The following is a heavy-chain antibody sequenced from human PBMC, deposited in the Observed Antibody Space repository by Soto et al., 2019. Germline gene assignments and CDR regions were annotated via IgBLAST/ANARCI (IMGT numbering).Heavy chain of an antibody. V-gene: IGHV3-11*01. Sequence: GGSLRLSCAASGFTFSDYYMSWIRQAPGKGLEWVSYISSSGSTIYYADSVKGRFTISRDNAKNSLYLQMNSLRAEDTAVYYCARVGSSSPLNYYYYYYMDVWGKGTTVTVSS. J-gene: IGHJ6*03. CDR2: ISSSGSTI. D-gene: IGHD6-6*01. CDR1: GFTFSDYY. CDR3: ARVGSSSPLNYYYYYYMDV.